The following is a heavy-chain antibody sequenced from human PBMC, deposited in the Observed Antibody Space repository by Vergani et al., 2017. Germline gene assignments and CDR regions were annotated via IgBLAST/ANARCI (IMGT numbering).Heavy chain of an antibody. V-gene: IGHV3-30*18. CDR1: GFTFSSYG. CDR3: AKTFRYRIAVAPFDY. Sequence: QVQLVESGGGVVQPGRSLRLSCAASGFTFSSYGMHWVRQAPGKGLEWVAVISYDGSNKYYADSVKGRFTISRDNSKNTLYLQMNSLRAEDTAVYYCAKTFRYRIAVAPFDYWGQGTLVTVSS. D-gene: IGHD6-19*01. CDR2: ISYDGSNK. J-gene: IGHJ4*02.